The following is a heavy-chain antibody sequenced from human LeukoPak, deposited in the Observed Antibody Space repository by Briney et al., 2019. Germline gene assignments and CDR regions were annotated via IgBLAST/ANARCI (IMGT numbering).Heavy chain of an antibody. Sequence: ATVKISCKVSGYTFTDYYMHWVQQAPGKGLEWMGLVDPEDGETIYAEKFQGRVTITADTSTDTAYMELSSLRSEDTAVYYCATTMVRGVIRFDPWGQGTLVNVSS. D-gene: IGHD3-10*01. CDR1: GYTFTDYY. CDR2: VDPEDGET. J-gene: IGHJ5*02. V-gene: IGHV1-69-2*01. CDR3: ATTMVRGVIRFDP.